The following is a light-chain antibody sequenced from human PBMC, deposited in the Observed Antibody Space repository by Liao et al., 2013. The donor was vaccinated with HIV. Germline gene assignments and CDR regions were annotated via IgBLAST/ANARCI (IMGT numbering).Light chain of an antibody. J-gene: IGLJ1*01. CDR3: QAWDTTSLYV. CDR2: RDN. V-gene: IGLV3-1*01. CDR1: KLSDKF. Sequence: SFELTQPPSVSVSPGQTATITCSGHKLSDKFTSWYQQRPGQSPLLVMYRDNKRPSGIPERFSGSNSGTTATLTISGTQAVDEADYYCQAWDTTSLYVFGTGTKVTVL.